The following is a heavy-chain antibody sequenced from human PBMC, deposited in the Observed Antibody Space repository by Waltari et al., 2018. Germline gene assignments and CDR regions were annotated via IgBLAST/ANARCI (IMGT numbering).Heavy chain of an antibody. CDR3: AREDYYGSGSVDY. D-gene: IGHD3-10*01. J-gene: IGHJ4*02. CDR2: ITGSGSTK. Sequence: ELQLVESGGDLVQPGGSRSLSCAASASSFPTYTMNWVRQAPGKGLEWVSYITGSGSTKFYGDDVKGRFTISRDNAKNSLYLQMDSLRVEDTAIYYCAREDYYGSGSVDYWGQGTLVTVSS. V-gene: IGHV3-48*04. CDR1: ASSFPTYT.